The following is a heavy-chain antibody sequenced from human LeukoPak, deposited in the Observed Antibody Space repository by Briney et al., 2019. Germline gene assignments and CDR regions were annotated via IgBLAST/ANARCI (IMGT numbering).Heavy chain of an antibody. Sequence: TGGSLRLSCAASEFMFSDYWMSWVRQAPGKGPEWVASINKDGSEEYYADSVKGRFTASRDNAKNSLFLQMNNLRVEDTAIYYCATYDNWVAGDVWGQGTTVSVSS. J-gene: IGHJ6*02. CDR3: ATYDNWVAGDV. CDR1: EFMFSDYW. D-gene: IGHD1-1*01. CDR2: INKDGSEE. V-gene: IGHV3-7*01.